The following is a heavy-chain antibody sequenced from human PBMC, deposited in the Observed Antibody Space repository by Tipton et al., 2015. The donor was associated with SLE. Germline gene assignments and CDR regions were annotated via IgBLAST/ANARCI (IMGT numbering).Heavy chain of an antibody. CDR1: GFTFSSYS. Sequence: GSLRLSCAASGFTFSSYSMNWVRQAPGKGLEWVSYISSSSSTIYYADSVKGRFTISRDNAKNSLYLQMNSLRAEDTAVYYCARARDCGGDCRYFQHWGQGTLVTVSS. V-gene: IGHV3-48*04. CDR3: ARARDCGGDCRYFQH. CDR2: ISSSSSTI. D-gene: IGHD2-21*02. J-gene: IGHJ1*01.